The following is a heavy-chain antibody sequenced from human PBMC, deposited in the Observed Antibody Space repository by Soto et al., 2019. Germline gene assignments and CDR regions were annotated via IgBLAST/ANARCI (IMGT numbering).Heavy chain of an antibody. D-gene: IGHD5-18*01. CDR1: GGSFSGYY. Sequence: SETLSLTCAVYGGSFSGYYWRWIRQPPGKGLEWIGEINHSGSTNYNPSLKSRVTISVDTSKNQFSLKLSSVTAADTAVYYCARGVNTAMVYYYYYMDVWGKGTTVTVSS. V-gene: IGHV4-34*01. J-gene: IGHJ6*03. CDR3: ARGVNTAMVYYYYYMDV. CDR2: INHSGST.